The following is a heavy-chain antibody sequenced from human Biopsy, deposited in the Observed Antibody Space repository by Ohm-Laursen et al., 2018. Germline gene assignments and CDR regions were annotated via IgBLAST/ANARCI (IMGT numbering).Heavy chain of an antibody. J-gene: IGHJ4*02. CDR1: SYTFTGYN. CDR3: ARDPLNGHKHFDY. CDR2: INCKTGAT. V-gene: IGHV1-2*02. Sequence: SVKVSYKASSYTFTGYNIHWMRQAPGQGLEWLGYINCKTGATNYAQKFQGTVTMTRDTSISTAYLALGSLRSADTAIYYCARDPLNGHKHFDYWGQGSLVTVSS. D-gene: IGHD2-8*01.